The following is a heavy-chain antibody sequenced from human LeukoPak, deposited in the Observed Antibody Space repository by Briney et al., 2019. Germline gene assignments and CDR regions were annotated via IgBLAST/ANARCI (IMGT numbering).Heavy chain of an antibody. CDR2: INSDGSTT. CDR3: ARPHTGFDS. J-gene: IGHJ4*02. CDR1: GFTFSSYW. V-gene: IGHV3-74*01. Sequence: GGSLRLSGTASGFTFSSYWMHWVRQAPGKGLVWVSRINSDGSTTTYADSVKGRFTISRDNAKNTLYLQMNSLRVEDTAVYYCARPHTGFDSWGQGTLVTVSS.